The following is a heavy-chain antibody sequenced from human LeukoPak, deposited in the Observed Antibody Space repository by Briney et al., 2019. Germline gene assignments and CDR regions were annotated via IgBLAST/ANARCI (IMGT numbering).Heavy chain of an antibody. V-gene: IGHV3-30*18. CDR3: AKTGGAIAAAANWFDP. D-gene: IGHD6-13*01. CDR1: GFTFSSYG. CDR2: ISYDGSNK. J-gene: IGHJ5*02. Sequence: GGSLRLSCAASGFTFSSYGMHWVRQAPGKGLEWVAVISYDGSNKYYADSVKGRFTISRDNSKNTPYLQMNSLRAEDTAVYYCAKTGGAIAAAANWFDPWGQGTLVTVSS.